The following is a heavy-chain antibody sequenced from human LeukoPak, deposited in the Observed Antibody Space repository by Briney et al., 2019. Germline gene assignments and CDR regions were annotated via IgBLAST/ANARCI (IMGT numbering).Heavy chain of an antibody. V-gene: IGHV1-2*02. CDR3: AAPQYYDSSGYYYSP. Sequence: GASVKVSCKASGYTFTGYYMHWVRQAPGQGLEWMGWINPNSGGTNYAQKFQGGVTMTRDTSISTAYMELSRLRSDDTAVYYCAAPQYYDSSGYYYSPWGQGTLVTVSS. CDR1: GYTFTGYY. J-gene: IGHJ5*02. D-gene: IGHD3-22*01. CDR2: INPNSGGT.